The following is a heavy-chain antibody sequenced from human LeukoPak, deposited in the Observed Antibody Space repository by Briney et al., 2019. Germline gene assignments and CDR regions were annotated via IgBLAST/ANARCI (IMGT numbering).Heavy chain of an antibody. CDR3: TRYSLGGDYDFGY. CDR2: INPTSGAT. J-gene: IGHJ4*02. Sequence: ASVKVSCKTSGYTFTDYYIHWVRQAPGQGLEWMGWINPTSGATDYAQKLKGRVTMTRDSSISTAYMELNSLKSDDTAVFYCTRYSLGGDYDFGYWGQGTLVAVSS. D-gene: IGHD4-17*01. CDR1: GYTFTDYY. V-gene: IGHV1-2*02.